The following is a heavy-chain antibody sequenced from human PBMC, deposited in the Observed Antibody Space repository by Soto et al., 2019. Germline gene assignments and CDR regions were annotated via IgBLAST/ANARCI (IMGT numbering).Heavy chain of an antibody. CDR2: IIPIFGTA. J-gene: IGHJ4*02. CDR3: AVDIVLMVYARLNY. Sequence: SVKVSCKASGGTLSSYAISWVRQAPGQGLEWMGGIIPIFGTANYAQKFQGRVTITADKSTSTAYMELSSLRSEDTAVYYCAVDIVLMVYARLNYWGQGTLVTVSS. D-gene: IGHD2-8*01. V-gene: IGHV1-69*06. CDR1: GGTLSSYA.